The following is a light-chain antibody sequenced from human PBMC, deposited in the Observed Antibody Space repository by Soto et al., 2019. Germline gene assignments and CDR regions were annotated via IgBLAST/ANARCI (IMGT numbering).Light chain of an antibody. Sequence: DIQMTQSPSSLSAFVGDTVTITCRASQDISNFLAWYQQKPGKVPKLLIYAASTLQSGVPSRFSGSGSGTDFTLTISSLQPEDVATYYCQKCKIAPFTFGGGTKWISN. CDR1: QDISNF. V-gene: IGKV1-27*01. CDR3: QKCKIAPFT. CDR2: AAS. J-gene: IGKJ4*01.